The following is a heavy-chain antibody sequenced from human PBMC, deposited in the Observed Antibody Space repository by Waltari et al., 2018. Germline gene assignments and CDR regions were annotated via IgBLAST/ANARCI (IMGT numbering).Heavy chain of an antibody. CDR2: ISSSGSTI. J-gene: IGHJ4*02. CDR3: ARDGGVTTEAFDY. Sequence: EVQLVESGGGLVQPGGSLRLSCAASGFTFSSYEMNWVRQAPGKGLEWVSYISSSGSTIYYEDAVKGRFTISRDNAKNSLYLQMNSLRAEDTAVYYCARDGGVTTEAFDYWGQGTLVTVSS. V-gene: IGHV3-48*03. D-gene: IGHD4-17*01. CDR1: GFTFSSYE.